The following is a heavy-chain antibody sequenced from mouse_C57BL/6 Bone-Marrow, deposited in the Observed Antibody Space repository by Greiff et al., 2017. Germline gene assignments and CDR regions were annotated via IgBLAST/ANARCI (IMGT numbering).Heavy chain of an antibody. V-gene: IGHV5-12*01. CDR1: GFTFSDYY. CDR2: ISNGGGST. J-gene: IGHJ3*01. Sequence: DVKLVESGGGLVQPGGSLKLSCAASGFTFSDYYMYWVRQTPEKRLEWVAYISNGGGSTYYPDTVKGRFTISRDNAKNTLYLQMSRLKSEDTAMYYCARRPTYYGSSYYSYWGQGTLVTVSA. D-gene: IGHD1-1*01. CDR3: ARRPTYYGSSYYSY.